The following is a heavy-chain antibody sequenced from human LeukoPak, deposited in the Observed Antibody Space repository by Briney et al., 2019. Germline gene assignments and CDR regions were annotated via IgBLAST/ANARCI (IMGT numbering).Heavy chain of an antibody. V-gene: IGHV1-69*10. CDR2: INPNSGGT. Sequence: GASVKVSCKASGGTFSSYAISWVRQAPGQGLEWMGWINPNSGGTNYAQKFQGRVTMTEDTSTDTAYMELSSLRSEDTAVYYCATYLGMGYYFDSWGLGTLVTVSS. CDR1: GGTFSSYA. CDR3: ATYLGMGYYFDS. J-gene: IGHJ4*02. D-gene: IGHD3-3*01.